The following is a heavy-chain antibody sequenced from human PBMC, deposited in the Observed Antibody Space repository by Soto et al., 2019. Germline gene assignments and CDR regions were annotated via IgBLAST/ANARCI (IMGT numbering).Heavy chain of an antibody. V-gene: IGHV3-30*03. Sequence: ESGGGVVQPERSLRLSCAASAFPFSSYGMHWVRQAPGKGLEWVALISSDGSHKYYADPVKGRFTISRDNSKNTLYLQMNSLRTEDTAVYYCAGGYSYGDYWGQGTLVTVSS. CDR2: ISSDGSHK. CDR1: AFPFSSYG. CDR3: AGGYSYGDY. J-gene: IGHJ4*02. D-gene: IGHD5-18*01.